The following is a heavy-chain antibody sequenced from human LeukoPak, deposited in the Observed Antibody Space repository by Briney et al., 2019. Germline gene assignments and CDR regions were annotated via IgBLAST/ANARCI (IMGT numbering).Heavy chain of an antibody. V-gene: IGHV4-59*12. D-gene: IGHD4-17*01. CDR3: ARSYGDRDAFDI. CDR2: IYYSGST. Sequence: SETLSLTCTVSGGSISSYYWSWIRQPPGKGLEWIGYIYYSGSTNYNPSLKSRVTVSVDRSKNQFSLKVNSVTAADTAVYYCARSYGDRDAFDIWGQGTMVTVSS. J-gene: IGHJ3*02. CDR1: GGSISSYY.